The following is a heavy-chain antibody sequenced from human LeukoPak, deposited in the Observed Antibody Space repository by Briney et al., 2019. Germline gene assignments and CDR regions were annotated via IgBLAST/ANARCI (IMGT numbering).Heavy chain of an antibody. V-gene: IGHV4-39*01. Sequence: PSETLSLTCIVSGGSISSSSHYWGWIRQPPGKGLEWIGSIYYSGTTFYNPSLKSRVTISVDTSKNQFSLNLSSVAAADTAVYYCARRYGFPRGKFFDYWGQRTLVTVSS. CDR3: ARRYGFPRGKFFDY. D-gene: IGHD1-14*01. J-gene: IGHJ4*02. CDR2: IYYSGTT. CDR1: GGSISSSSHY.